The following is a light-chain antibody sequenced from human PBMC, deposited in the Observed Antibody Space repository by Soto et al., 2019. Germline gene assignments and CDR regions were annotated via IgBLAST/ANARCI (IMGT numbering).Light chain of an antibody. CDR3: QQYNNWART. CDR1: QSVSSN. Sequence: EIVMTQSPGTLSVSPGERATLSCRASQSVSSNLAWYQQKPGQAPRLLIYGASTRATGIPGRFSGSRSGTEFTLTISSVQSEDFAVYYCQQYNNWARTFGQGTKVEIK. CDR2: GAS. V-gene: IGKV3-15*01. J-gene: IGKJ1*01.